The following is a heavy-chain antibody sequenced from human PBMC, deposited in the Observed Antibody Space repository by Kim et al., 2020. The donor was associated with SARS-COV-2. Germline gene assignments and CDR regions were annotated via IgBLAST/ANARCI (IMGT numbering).Heavy chain of an antibody. CDR2: INHSGST. CDR1: GGSFSGCY. D-gene: IGHD4-17*01. Sequence: SETLSLTCAVYGGSFSGCYWSWIRQPPGKGLEWIGEINHSGSTNYNPSLKSRVTISVDTSKNQFSLKLSSVTAADTAVYYCARGRGGTTVVTLGLGYYYYCGMDVWGQGTTVTVSS. CDR3: ARGRGGTTVVTLGLGYYYYCGMDV. V-gene: IGHV4-34*01. J-gene: IGHJ6*02.